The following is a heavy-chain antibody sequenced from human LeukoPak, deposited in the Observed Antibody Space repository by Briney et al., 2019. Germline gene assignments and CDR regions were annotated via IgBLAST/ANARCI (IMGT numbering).Heavy chain of an antibody. CDR2: IESKTDGGTA. V-gene: IGHV3-15*04. Sequence: GGSLRLSCAASGFTFSKTWMSWVRQAPGKGLEWVGRIESKTDGGTADYAALVKGRFTISRDDSKNTLHLQMSSLRTEDTAVYFCTTGQGSGDYESFDYWGQGTLVTVSS. CDR1: GFTFSKTW. D-gene: IGHD4-17*01. CDR3: TTGQGSGDYESFDY. J-gene: IGHJ4*02.